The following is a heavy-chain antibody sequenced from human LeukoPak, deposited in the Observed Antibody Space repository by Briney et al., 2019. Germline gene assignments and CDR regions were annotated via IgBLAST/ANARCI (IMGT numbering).Heavy chain of an antibody. J-gene: IGHJ4*02. CDR3: ARDEYSSGWY. Sequence: GGSLRHSCAASGCTFSSSWMSWVRQAPGKGLEWVANINQDGGEKYYVDSVKGRFTISRDNAKNSLYLQMNSLRAEDTAVYYCARDEYSSGWYWGQGTLVTVSS. V-gene: IGHV3-7*05. CDR1: GCTFSSSW. CDR2: INQDGGEK. D-gene: IGHD6-25*01.